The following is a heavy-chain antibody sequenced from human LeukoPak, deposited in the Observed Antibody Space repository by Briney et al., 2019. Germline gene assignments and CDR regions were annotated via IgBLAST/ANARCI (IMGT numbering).Heavy chain of an antibody. CDR2: ISSSGSTI. D-gene: IGHD1-7*01. Sequence: GGSLRLSCAASGFTFSDYYMSWIREAPGKGLEWVSDISSSGSTIYYADPVKGRFTISRDNAKNSLYLQMNSLRAEDTAVYYCARQETNWNYEDYWGQGTLVIVSS. V-gene: IGHV3-11*01. J-gene: IGHJ4*02. CDR1: GFTFSDYY. CDR3: ARQETNWNYEDY.